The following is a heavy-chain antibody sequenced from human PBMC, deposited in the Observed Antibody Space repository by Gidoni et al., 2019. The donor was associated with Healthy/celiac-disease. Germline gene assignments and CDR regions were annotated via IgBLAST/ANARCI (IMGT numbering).Heavy chain of an antibody. CDR1: GYSFTSYV. V-gene: IGHV1-18*04. Sequence: QVQLVQSGAEVKKPGASVKVSCKASGYSFTSYVIRWVRQDHGQGLEGMGWISAYNGNTNYAQKLQGRVTMTTDTSTSTAYMELRSLGSDDTAVYYCARGTISENWFDPWGQGTLVTVSS. CDR2: ISAYNGNT. D-gene: IGHD1-26*01. CDR3: ARGTISENWFDP. J-gene: IGHJ5*02.